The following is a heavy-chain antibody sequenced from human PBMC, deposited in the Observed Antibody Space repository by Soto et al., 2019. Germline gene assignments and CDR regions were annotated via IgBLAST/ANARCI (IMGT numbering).Heavy chain of an antibody. J-gene: IGHJ4*02. V-gene: IGHV3-74*03. CDR2: IDSHGSST. CDR3: PRGEEVERWSIDF. Sequence: EVSLVESGGGLVQPGGSLRLSCAASGFIFKNYWIHWVRQSPEKGLLWVSRIDSHGSSTTYADSVRGRFTISRDNANNTVYLQLTGLRADDTAIYFCPRGEEVERWSIDFWGRGTVVTVSS. CDR1: GFIFKNYW. D-gene: IGHD2-15*01.